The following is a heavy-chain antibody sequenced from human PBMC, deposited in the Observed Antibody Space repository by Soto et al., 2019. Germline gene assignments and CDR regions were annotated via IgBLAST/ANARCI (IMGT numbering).Heavy chain of an antibody. CDR1: GYTFTSYA. J-gene: IGHJ6*02. Sequence: ASVKVSCKASGYTFTSYAMHWVRQAPGQRLEWMGWINAGNDNKKYSQKIQGRVTITRDTSASTAYMELSSLKSEDTAEYYCARDHNVVVPAAHYYYGMDVWGQGTTVTVSS. CDR3: ARDHNVVVPAAHYYYGMDV. D-gene: IGHD2-2*01. V-gene: IGHV1-3*01. CDR2: INAGNDNK.